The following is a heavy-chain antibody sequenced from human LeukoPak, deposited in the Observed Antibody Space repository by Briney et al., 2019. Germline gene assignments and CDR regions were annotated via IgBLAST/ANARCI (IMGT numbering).Heavy chain of an antibody. CDR1: GFTFSNAW. Sequence: GGSLRLSCAASGFTFSNAWMSWVRQAPGKGLEWVGRIKSKTDGGTTDYAAPVKGRFTISRDDSKNTLYLQMNSLKTEDTAVYYCTTDRGFVVVTFDAFDIWGQGTMVTVSS. D-gene: IGHD2-21*02. V-gene: IGHV3-15*01. J-gene: IGHJ3*02. CDR3: TTDRGFVVVTFDAFDI. CDR2: IKSKTDGGTT.